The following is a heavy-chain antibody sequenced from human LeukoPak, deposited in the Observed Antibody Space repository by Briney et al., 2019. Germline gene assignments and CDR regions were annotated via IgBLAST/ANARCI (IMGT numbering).Heavy chain of an antibody. V-gene: IGHV3-33*01. CDR2: IWYDGSNK. J-gene: IGHJ4*02. D-gene: IGHD4-17*01. CDR3: ARSPGKTDYDCYFDC. CDR1: GFTFSSYG. Sequence: PGGSLRLSCAASGFTFSSYGMHWVRQAPGKGLEWVAIIWYDGSNKYYADSVKGRFTISRDNSKNTLYLQMNSLRAEDTAVYYCARSPGKTDYDCYFDCWGRGTLVTVSS.